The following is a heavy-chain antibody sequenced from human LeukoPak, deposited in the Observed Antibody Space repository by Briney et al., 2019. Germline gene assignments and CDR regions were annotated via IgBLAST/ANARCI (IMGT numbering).Heavy chain of an antibody. V-gene: IGHV4-59*01. J-gene: IGHJ4*02. D-gene: IGHD2-15*01. CDR3: ARDRASAGGFDY. CDR1: GGSISPYY. CDR2: IYCSGTT. Sequence: SETLSLTCSVSGGSISPYYWSWIRQPPGKGLEWIGYIYCSGTTNYNPSLQGRVTISVATSKNQFSLKLSSVTAADTALYYCARDRASAGGFDYWGQGTLVTVSS.